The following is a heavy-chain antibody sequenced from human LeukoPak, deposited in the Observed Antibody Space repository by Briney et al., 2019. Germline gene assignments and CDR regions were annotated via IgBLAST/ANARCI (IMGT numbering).Heavy chain of an antibody. CDR1: GFTFSSYS. Sequence: GGSLRLSCAASGFTFSSYSVNWVRQAPGKGLEWVSYISSSSSTIYYADSVKGRFTISRDNAKNSLYLQMNSLRAEDTAVYYCASLAPIYNGSGSQLGMDVWGQGTTVTVSS. D-gene: IGHD3-10*01. J-gene: IGHJ6*02. V-gene: IGHV3-48*01. CDR2: ISSSSSTI. CDR3: ASLAPIYNGSGSQLGMDV.